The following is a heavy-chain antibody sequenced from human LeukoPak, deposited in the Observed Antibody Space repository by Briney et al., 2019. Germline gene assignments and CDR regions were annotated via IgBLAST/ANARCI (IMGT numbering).Heavy chain of an antibody. J-gene: IGHJ4*02. CDR2: IYYSGST. D-gene: IGHD4-23*01. CDR3: ARQTTVVTNFDY. V-gene: IGHV4-59*01. Sequence: SETLSLTCTVSGGSISSYYWNWIRQPPGKGLEWIGYIYYSGSTNYNPSLKSRVTISVDTSKNQFSLKLSSVTAADTAVYYCARQTTVVTNFDYWGQGTLVTVSS. CDR1: GGSISSYY.